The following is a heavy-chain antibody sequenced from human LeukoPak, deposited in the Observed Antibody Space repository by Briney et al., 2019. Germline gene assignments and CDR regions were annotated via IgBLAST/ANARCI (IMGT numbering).Heavy chain of an antibody. V-gene: IGHV3-23*01. CDR1: GFTFSSYD. CDR3: ATTSHHVLRYFDWLLNDY. Sequence: GGSLRLSCAASGFTFSSYDMNWVRQAPGKGLEWVSAISISGGSTYYADSVKGRFTISRDNSKNTLYLQMNSLRAEDTAVYYCATTSHHVLRYFDWLLNDYWGQGTLVTVSS. CDR2: ISISGGST. D-gene: IGHD3-9*01. J-gene: IGHJ4*02.